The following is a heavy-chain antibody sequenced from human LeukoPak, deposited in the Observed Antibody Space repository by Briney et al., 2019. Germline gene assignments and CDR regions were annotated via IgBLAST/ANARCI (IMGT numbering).Heavy chain of an antibody. Sequence: SETLSLTCTVSGGSVSSGSYYWSWIRQPPGKGLEWIGYIYYSGSTNYNPSLKSRVTISVDTSKNQFSLKLSSVTAADTAVYCCARSGTTVVTPIDYWGQGTLVTVSS. D-gene: IGHD4-23*01. CDR3: ARSGTTVVTPIDY. J-gene: IGHJ4*02. CDR1: GGSVSSGSYY. CDR2: IYYSGST. V-gene: IGHV4-61*01.